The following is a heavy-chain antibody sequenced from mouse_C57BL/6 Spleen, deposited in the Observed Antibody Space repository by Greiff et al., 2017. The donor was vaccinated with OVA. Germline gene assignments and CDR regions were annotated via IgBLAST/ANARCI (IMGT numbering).Heavy chain of an antibody. J-gene: IGHJ1*03. CDR1: GYTFTDYN. V-gene: IGHV1-22*01. Sequence: VQLQQSGPELVKPGASVKMSCKASGYTFTDYNMHWVKQSHGKSLEWIGYINPNNGGTSYNQKFKGKATLTVNKSSSTAYMELRSLTSEDSAVYYCASPELVWYIDVWGTGTTVTVSS. CDR3: ASPELVWYIDV. CDR2: INPNNGGT. D-gene: IGHD4-1*01.